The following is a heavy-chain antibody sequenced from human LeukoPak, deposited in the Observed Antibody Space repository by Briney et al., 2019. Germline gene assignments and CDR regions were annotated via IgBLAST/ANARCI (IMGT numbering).Heavy chain of an antibody. CDR3: ATVSPRGTTGGAFDY. CDR1: GYNFTGYY. V-gene: IGHV1-2*02. J-gene: IGHJ4*02. CDR2: INPNSGGT. Sequence: ASVKVSCKTSGYNFTGYYMHWVRQAPGQGLEWMGWINPNSGGTNYAQKFQGRITMTRDTSISTAYMELSRLRSDDTAVYYCATVSPRGTTGGAFDYWGQGTLVTVSS. D-gene: IGHD7-27*01.